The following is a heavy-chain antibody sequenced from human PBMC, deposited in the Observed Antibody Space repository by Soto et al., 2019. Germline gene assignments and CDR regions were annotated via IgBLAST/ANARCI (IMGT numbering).Heavy chain of an antibody. Sequence: QVQLQQWGAGLLKPSETLSLTCAVYGGSFSGYYWSWIRQPPGKGLEWIGEINHSGSTNYNPSLKSRVTISVDTSKTQFSLKLSSVTAADTAVYYCARASMVRGDFDYWGQGTLVTVSS. CDR3: ARASMVRGDFDY. CDR2: INHSGST. V-gene: IGHV4-34*01. D-gene: IGHD3-10*01. J-gene: IGHJ4*02. CDR1: GGSFSGYY.